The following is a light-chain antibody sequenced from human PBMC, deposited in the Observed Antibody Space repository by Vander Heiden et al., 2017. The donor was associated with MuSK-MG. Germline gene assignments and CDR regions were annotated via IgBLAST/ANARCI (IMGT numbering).Light chain of an antibody. CDR1: NIGSKS. J-gene: IGLJ2*01. CDR2: YDS. Sequence: SYVLTQPPSVSVAPGKTARITCGGNNIGSKSVHWYQQKPGQAPVVVIYYDSDRPSGIPERFSGFNSGNTATLTISRVEVEDEADYYCQVWDSSGDQGVFGGGTKLTGL. V-gene: IGLV3-21*04. CDR3: QVWDSSGDQGV.